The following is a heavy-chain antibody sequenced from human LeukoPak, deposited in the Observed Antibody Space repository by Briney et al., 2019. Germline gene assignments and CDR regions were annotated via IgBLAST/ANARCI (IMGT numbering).Heavy chain of an antibody. Sequence: GASVKVSCKTSGYTFTGYYIHWVRQATGQGLEWMGRINPNSGGTNYAQKFQGRVTMTRDTSISTAYMELSRLTSDDTAVYYCARDRGGSGTSCYDYWGQGTLVTVSS. CDR2: INPNSGGT. D-gene: IGHD2-2*01. CDR3: ARDRGGSGTSCYDY. J-gene: IGHJ4*02. CDR1: GYTFTGYY. V-gene: IGHV1-2*06.